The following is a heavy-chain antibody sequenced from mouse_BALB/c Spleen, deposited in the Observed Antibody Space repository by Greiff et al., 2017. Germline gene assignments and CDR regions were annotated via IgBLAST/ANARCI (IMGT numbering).Heavy chain of an antibody. D-gene: IGHD1-1*01. V-gene: IGHV3-2*02. J-gene: IGHJ1*01. CDR1: GYSITSDYA. Sequence: EVQLVESGPGLVKPSQSLSLTCTVTGYSITSDYAWNWIRQFPGNKLEWMGYISYSGSTSYNPSLKSRISITRDTSKNQFFLQLNSVTTEDTATYYCARNYYYGSRRYFDVWGAGTTVTVSS. CDR2: ISYSGST. CDR3: ARNYYYGSRRYFDV.